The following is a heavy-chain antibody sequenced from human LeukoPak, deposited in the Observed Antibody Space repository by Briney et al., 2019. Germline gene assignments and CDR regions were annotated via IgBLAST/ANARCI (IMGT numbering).Heavy chain of an antibody. Sequence: LRLSCAASGFTFSGYSMTCVRQPPGKGREWGGYIYYSGSTNYNPSLKSRVTISVDTSKKQFSLKLSSVTAADTAVYYCARDLRYFNWLGAFDIWGKGTMVTVSS. CDR2: IYYSGST. D-gene: IGHD3-9*01. J-gene: IGHJ3*02. CDR3: ARDLRYFNWLGAFDI. CDR1: GFTFSGYS. V-gene: IGHV4-59*01.